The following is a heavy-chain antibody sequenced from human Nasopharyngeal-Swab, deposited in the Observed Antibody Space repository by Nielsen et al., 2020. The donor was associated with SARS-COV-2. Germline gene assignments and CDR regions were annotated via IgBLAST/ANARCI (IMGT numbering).Heavy chain of an antibody. Sequence: GGSLRLSCAASGFTFSNYAMTWVRQAPGKGLEWVSTISVNGDYTYYADSVKGRFTISRDNSKNTVYLQMDSLKTEDTALYYCTTDFYFDYWGQGTLVTVSS. J-gene: IGHJ4*02. CDR1: GFTFSNYA. CDR3: TTDFYFDY. CDR2: ISVNGDYT. V-gene: IGHV3-23*01.